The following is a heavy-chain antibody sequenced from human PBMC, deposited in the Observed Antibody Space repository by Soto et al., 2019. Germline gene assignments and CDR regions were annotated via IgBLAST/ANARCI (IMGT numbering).Heavy chain of an antibody. CDR3: ARLLAIFGVVIRMDV. Sequence: QLQLQESGPGLVKPSETLSLTCTVSGGSISSSSYYWGWIRQPPGKGLEWIGTIYSSGSTYYNPSLKSRVTISVDTSKNQFSLKLTSVTAADTAVYYCARLLAIFGVVIRMDVWGQGPTVTVSS. CDR2: IYSSGST. CDR1: GGSISSSSYY. D-gene: IGHD3-3*01. J-gene: IGHJ6*02. V-gene: IGHV4-39*01.